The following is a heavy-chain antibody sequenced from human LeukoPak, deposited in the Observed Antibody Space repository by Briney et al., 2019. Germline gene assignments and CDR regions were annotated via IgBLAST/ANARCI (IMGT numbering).Heavy chain of an antibody. D-gene: IGHD4-17*01. CDR2: ISGSGGST. V-gene: IGHV3-23*01. CDR3: AKGRGSTVTTPFDY. J-gene: IGHJ4*02. CDR1: GFTFSSYA. Sequence: PGGSLRLSCAASGFTFSSYAMSWVRQPPGKGLEWVSAISGSGGSTYYADSVKGRFTISRDNSKNTLYLQMNSLRAEDTAVYYCAKGRGSTVTTPFDYWGQGTLVTVSS.